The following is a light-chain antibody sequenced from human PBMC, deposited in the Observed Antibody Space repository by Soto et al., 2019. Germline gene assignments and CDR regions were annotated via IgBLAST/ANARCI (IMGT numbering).Light chain of an antibody. Sequence: EIVLTQSPATLSLSPGERATLSCRASQSVSSYLAWYQQKPGQAPRLLIYDASNRATGIPARFSGSGSGTDFTLTISSLQPDEFAVYYCQQYGTSLLTFGQGTKVDIK. CDR3: QQYGTSLLT. CDR2: DAS. CDR1: QSVSSY. V-gene: IGKV3-11*01. J-gene: IGKJ1*01.